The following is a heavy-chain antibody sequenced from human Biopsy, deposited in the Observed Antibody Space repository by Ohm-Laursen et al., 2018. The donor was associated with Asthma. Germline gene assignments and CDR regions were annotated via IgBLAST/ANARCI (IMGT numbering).Heavy chain of an antibody. D-gene: IGHD6-19*01. CDR3: ARDSYSSGLYDDFES. J-gene: IGHJ4*02. CDR2: INGKSNSI. V-gene: IGHV3-11*01. CDR1: GFTFSDYY. Sequence: SLRLSCAASGFTFSDYYMSWIRQAPGKGLEWISYINGKSNSIEKAYTVKGRFSISRDNAKNSLYLQMNSLRAEDRAGYYCARDSYSSGLYDDFESWGQGTLVTVSS.